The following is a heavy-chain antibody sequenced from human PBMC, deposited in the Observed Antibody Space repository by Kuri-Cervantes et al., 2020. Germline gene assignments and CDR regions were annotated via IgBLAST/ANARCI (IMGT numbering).Heavy chain of an antibody. CDR1: GFTFSSYD. CDR3: ARPFRRWVPAALFDY. Sequence: LSLTCAASGFTFSSYDMHWVRQAPGKGLEWVAVIWYDGSNKYYADSVKGRFTISRDNSKNTLYLQMNSLRAEDTAVYYCARPFRRWVPAALFDYWGQGTLVTVSS. J-gene: IGHJ4*02. D-gene: IGHD2-2*01. V-gene: IGHV3-33*08. CDR2: IWYDGSNK.